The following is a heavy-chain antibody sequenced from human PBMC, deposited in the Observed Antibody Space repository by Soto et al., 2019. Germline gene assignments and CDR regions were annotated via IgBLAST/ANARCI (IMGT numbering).Heavy chain of an antibody. J-gene: IGHJ3*02. D-gene: IGHD2-15*01. CDR3: TTNRYIVVVVAATNDI. CDR2: IKSKTDGGTT. CDR1: GFTFSNAW. V-gene: IGHV3-15*01. Sequence: GGSLRLSCAASGFTFSNAWMSWVRQAPGKGLEWVGRIKSKTDGGTTDYAAPVKGRFTISRDDSKNTLYLQMNSLKTEDTAVYYCTTNRYIVVVVAATNDIWGQGTMVTVSS.